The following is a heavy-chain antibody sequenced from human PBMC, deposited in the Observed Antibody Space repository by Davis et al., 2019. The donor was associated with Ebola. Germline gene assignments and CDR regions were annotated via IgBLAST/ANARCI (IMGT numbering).Heavy chain of an antibody. Sequence: ASVKVSCKASGYTFTGYYMHWVRQAPGQGLEWMGLINPNSGGTNYAQKFQGWVTITRDTSISTAYMELGRLGCDDTAVYYYARSDGGGQWLANWGQGTLVTVSS. CDR3: ARSDGGGQWLAN. CDR2: INPNSGGT. CDR1: GYTFTGYY. V-gene: IGHV1-2*04. D-gene: IGHD6-19*01. J-gene: IGHJ4*02.